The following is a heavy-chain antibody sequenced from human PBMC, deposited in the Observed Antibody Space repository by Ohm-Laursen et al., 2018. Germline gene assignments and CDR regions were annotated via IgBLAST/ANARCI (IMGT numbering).Heavy chain of an antibody. D-gene: IGHD6-19*01. CDR2: ITSGGGII. J-gene: IGHJ4*02. V-gene: IGHV3-11*04. CDR1: GFTSIDYD. CDR3: ARASSSIAVAGLDY. Sequence: SLRLSCTASGFTSIDYDMSWIRQTPGKGLEWLSYITSGGGIIYSADSVKGRFTISRDNDEDTLYLQMNSLRAEDTAVYYCARASSSIAVAGLDYWGQGTLVTVSS.